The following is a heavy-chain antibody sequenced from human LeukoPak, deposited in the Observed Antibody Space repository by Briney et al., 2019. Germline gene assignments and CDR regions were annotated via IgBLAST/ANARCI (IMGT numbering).Heavy chain of an antibody. CDR3: AGDGIYYYGSGNRLDY. D-gene: IGHD3-10*01. Sequence: GGSLRLSCAASGFTFSSYEMNWVRQAPGRGLEWVSYISSSGTTIYYADSVKGRFTISRDNAKNSLYLQMNSLRAEDTAVYYCAGDGIYYYGSGNRLDYWGQGTLVTVSS. CDR2: ISSSGTTI. CDR1: GFTFSSYE. J-gene: IGHJ4*02. V-gene: IGHV3-48*03.